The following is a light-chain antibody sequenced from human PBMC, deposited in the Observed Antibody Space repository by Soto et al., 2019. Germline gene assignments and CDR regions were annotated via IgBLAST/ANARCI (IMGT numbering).Light chain of an antibody. J-gene: IGKJ1*01. V-gene: IGKV3-20*01. CDR1: QSVSSSY. CDR2: GAS. CDR3: QQYGSSGT. Sequence: DIVLTQSPGTLSLSLGERATLSCRASQSVSSSYLAWYQQKPGQAPGLLIYGASSRATGIPDRFSGSGSGTDFTITISILEPEDFAVYYCQQYGSSGTFGQGTKVDI.